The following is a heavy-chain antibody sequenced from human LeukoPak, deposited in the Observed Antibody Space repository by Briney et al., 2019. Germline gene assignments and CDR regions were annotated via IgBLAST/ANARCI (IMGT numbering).Heavy chain of an antibody. CDR3: AKDLNNLVVPTFVVVPAAAPPWAFDI. J-gene: IGHJ3*02. D-gene: IGHD2-2*01. CDR2: ISGSGGST. Sequence: PGGSLRLSCAASGFTFSSYAMSWVRQAPGKGLEWVSAISGSGGSTYYADSVKGRFTISRDNSKNTLYLQMNSLRAEDTAVYYCAKDLNNLVVPTFVVVPAAAPPWAFDIWGQGTMVTVSS. CDR1: GFTFSSYA. V-gene: IGHV3-23*01.